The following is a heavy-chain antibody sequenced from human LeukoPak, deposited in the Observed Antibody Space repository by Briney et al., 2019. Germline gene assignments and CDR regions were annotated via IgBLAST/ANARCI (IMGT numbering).Heavy chain of an antibody. J-gene: IGHJ4*02. D-gene: IGHD2-2*01. CDR1: GYTFTGYY. CDR2: INPNSGGT. CDR3: ARADIVVVPAADFDY. Sequence: SVKVSCKASGYTFTGYYMHWVRQAPGQRLEWMGWINPNSGGTNYAQKFQGRVTMTRDTSISTAYMELSRLRSDDTAVYYCARADIVVVPAADFDYWGQGTLVTVSS. V-gene: IGHV1-2*02.